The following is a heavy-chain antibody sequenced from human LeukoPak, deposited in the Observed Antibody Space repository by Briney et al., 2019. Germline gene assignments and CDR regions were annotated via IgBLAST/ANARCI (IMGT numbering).Heavy chain of an antibody. J-gene: IGHJ6*03. V-gene: IGHV3-11*04. CDR2: ISSSGSTI. CDR3: AGVDRMGVRGVSGFSYYMDV. D-gene: IGHD3-10*01. CDR1: GFTFSDYY. Sequence: PGGSLRLSCAASGFTFSDYYMSWIRQAPGKGLEWVSYISSSGSTIYYADSVKGRFTISRDNAKNSLYLQMNSLRAEDTAVYYCAGVDRMGVRGVSGFSYYMDVWGKGTTVTISS.